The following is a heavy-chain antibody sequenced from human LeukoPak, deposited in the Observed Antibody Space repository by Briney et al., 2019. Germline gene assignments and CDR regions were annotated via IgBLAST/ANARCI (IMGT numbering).Heavy chain of an antibody. J-gene: IGHJ1*01. CDR3: ARAYCSGGSCYSTRWYFQH. CDR2: ISSSSSTI. D-gene: IGHD2-15*01. CDR1: GFTFSSYS. V-gene: IGHV3-48*04. Sequence: GGSLRLSCAASGFTFSSYSMNWVRQAPGKGLEWVSYISSSSSTIYYADSVKGRFTISRDNAKNSLYLQMNSLRAEDTAVYYCARAYCSGGSCYSTRWYFQHWGQGTLVTVSS.